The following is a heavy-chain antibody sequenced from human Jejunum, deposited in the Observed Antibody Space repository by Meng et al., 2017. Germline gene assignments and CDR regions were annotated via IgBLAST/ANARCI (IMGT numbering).Heavy chain of an antibody. D-gene: IGHD2-21*02. J-gene: IGHJ4*02. CDR2: IHHSGSI. Sequence: QVPAPQWGEGLFKPSEPLHLTCDVQGEAFSTYDWSWLPQPPGKGLEWLGQIHHSGSINDNPSLKGRVTMSVDTSRSQISLKLISVTAADTAVYYCRLAYCVSDCGDYWGQGTLVTVSS. V-gene: IGHV4-34*01. CDR1: GEAFSTYD. CDR3: RLAYCVSDCGDY.